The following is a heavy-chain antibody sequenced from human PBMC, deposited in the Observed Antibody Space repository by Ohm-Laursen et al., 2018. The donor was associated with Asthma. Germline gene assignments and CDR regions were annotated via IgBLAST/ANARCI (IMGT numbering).Heavy chain of an antibody. CDR3: AKGHFTYNDFWSGYYNDY. V-gene: IGHV3-30*18. Sequence: SLRLSCTASGFTFSSYGMHWVRQAPGKGLEWVAVISYDGSNKYYADSVKGRFTIFRDNSKNTLYLQMNSLRAEDTAVYYCAKGHFTYNDFWSGYYNDYWGQGTLVTVSS. J-gene: IGHJ4*02. CDR2: ISYDGSNK. D-gene: IGHD3-3*01. CDR1: GFTFSSYG.